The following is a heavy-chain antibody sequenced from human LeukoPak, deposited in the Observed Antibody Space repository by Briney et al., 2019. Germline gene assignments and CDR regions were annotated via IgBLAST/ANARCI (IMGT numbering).Heavy chain of an antibody. CDR3: AKAENRIVGAKPDY. Sequence: GGSLRLSCAASGFTSSSYAMSWVRQAPGKGLEWVSHISGRTGSTYYADSVKGRFTISRDNSKNTLYLQMNSLRAEDTAVYYCAKAENRIVGAKPDYWGQGTLVTVSS. CDR1: GFTSSSYA. J-gene: IGHJ4*02. CDR2: ISGRTGST. V-gene: IGHV3-23*01. D-gene: IGHD1-26*01.